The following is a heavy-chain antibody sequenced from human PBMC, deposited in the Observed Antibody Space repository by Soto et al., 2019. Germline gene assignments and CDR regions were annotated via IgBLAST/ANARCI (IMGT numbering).Heavy chain of an antibody. CDR3: AKDMAAIAAAGGGLDY. V-gene: IGHV3-23*01. CDR1: GFTFSSYA. D-gene: IGHD6-13*01. Sequence: GGSLRLSCAASGFTFSSYAMSWVRQAPGKGLEWVSAISGSGGSTYYADSVKGRFTTSRDNSKNTLYLQMNSLRAEDTAVYYCAKDMAAIAAAGGGLDYWGHGTLVTVSS. CDR2: ISGSGGST. J-gene: IGHJ4*01.